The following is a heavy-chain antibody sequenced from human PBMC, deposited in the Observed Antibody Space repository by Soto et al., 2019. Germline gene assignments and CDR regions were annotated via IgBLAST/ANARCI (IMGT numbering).Heavy chain of an antibody. CDR2: VNPSGGHT. D-gene: IGHD2-21*02. Sequence: QVQLVQSGAEVKKPGASVKVSCKASGDTFTDYYIHWVRQAPGQGIEWMGTVNPSGGHTTYAQHFLGRMTITRDTSTSTLYMELTSLTAEDTAVYYCARGGHVVVVTAALDYWGQGTLVTVSS. CDR3: ARGGHVVVVTAALDY. CDR1: GDTFTDYY. V-gene: IGHV1-46*01. J-gene: IGHJ4*02.